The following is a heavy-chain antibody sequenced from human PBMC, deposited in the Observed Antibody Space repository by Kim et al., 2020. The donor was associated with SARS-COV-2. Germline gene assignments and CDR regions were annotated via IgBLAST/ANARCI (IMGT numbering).Heavy chain of an antibody. CDR3: ARDSYSSGWYWGPATTQYYYYGMDV. J-gene: IGHJ6*02. CDR1: GGSFSGYY. Sequence: SETLSLTCAVYGGSFSGYYWSWIRQPPGKGLEWIGEINHSGSTNYNPSLKSRVTISVDTSKNQFSLKLSSVTAADTAVYYCARDSYSSGWYWGPATTQYYYYGMDVWGQGTTVTVSS. V-gene: IGHV4-34*01. CDR2: INHSGST. D-gene: IGHD6-19*01.